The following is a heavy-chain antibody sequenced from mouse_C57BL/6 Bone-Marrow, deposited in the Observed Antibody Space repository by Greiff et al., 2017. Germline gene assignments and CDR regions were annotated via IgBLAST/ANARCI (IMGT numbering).Heavy chain of an antibody. Sequence: QVQLQQPGAELVKPGASVKLSCKASGYTFTSYWMHWVKQRPGQGLEWIGMIHPNSGSTNYNEKFKSKATLTVDKSSSTAYMQLSSLTSEDSAVYYCARRWLRYYFDYWGEGTTLTVSS. V-gene: IGHV1-64*01. CDR2: IHPNSGST. D-gene: IGHD2-2*01. J-gene: IGHJ2*01. CDR3: ARRWLRYYFDY. CDR1: GYTFTSYW.